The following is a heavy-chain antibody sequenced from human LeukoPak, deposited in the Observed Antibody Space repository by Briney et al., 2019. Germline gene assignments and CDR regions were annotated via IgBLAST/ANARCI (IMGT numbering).Heavy chain of an antibody. J-gene: IGHJ6*03. Sequence: GGSLRLSCAASGFTFSSYGMSWVRQAPGKGLEWVSAISGSGGSTYYADSVKGRFTISRDNSKNTLYLQMNSLRAEDTAVYYCAKGSIVGATSYYYMDVWGKGTTVT. CDR3: AKGSIVGATSYYYMDV. CDR2: ISGSGGST. V-gene: IGHV3-23*01. D-gene: IGHD1-26*01. CDR1: GFTFSSYG.